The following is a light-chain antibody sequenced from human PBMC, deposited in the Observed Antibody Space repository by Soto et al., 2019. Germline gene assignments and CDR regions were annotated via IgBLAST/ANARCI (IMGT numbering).Light chain of an antibody. CDR2: EDN. Sequence: NFMLTQPHSVSESPGKTVTISRTRSSGSIASNYVQWYQQRPGSAPTTVIYEDNQRPSGVPDRFSGSIDSSSNSASLTISGLKTEDEADYYCQSYDSNNQVFGGGTKVTVL. J-gene: IGLJ3*02. CDR1: SGSIASNY. V-gene: IGLV6-57*04. CDR3: QSYDSNNQV.